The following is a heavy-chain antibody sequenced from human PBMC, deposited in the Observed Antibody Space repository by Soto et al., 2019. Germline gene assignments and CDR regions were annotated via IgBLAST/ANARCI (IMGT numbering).Heavy chain of an antibody. CDR3: SRLPGL. V-gene: IGHV4-30-2*01. J-gene: IGHJ2*01. Sequence: QLQLQESGSGLVKPSQTLSLTCAVSGGSISSGGYSWSWIRQTPGKGLVWIGYIYHSGMNYYNPSLKSRVTISVDRSNNQFALKLRSVPAADEAVYYCSRLPGLWGRGTLVNVS. CDR1: GGSISSGGYS. CDR2: IYHSGMN.